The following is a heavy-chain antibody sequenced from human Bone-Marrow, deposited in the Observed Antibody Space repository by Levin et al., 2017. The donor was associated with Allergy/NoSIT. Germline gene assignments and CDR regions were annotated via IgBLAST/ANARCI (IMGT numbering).Heavy chain of an antibody. D-gene: IGHD5-12*01. V-gene: IGHV5-10-1*01. CDR2: IDPSDSYT. J-gene: IGHJ6*03. CDR3: ARLSQSPPGLRYYYYYYMDV. Sequence: GGSLRLSCKGSGYSFTSYWISWVRQMPGKGLEWMGRIDPSDSYTNYSPSFQGHVTISADKSISTAYLQWSSLQASDTAMYYCARLSQSPPGLRYYYYYYMDVWGKGTTVTVSS. CDR1: GYSFTSYW.